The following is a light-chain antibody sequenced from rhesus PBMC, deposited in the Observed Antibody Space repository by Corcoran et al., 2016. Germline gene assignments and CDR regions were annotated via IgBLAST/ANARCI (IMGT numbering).Light chain of an antibody. CDR2: YAP. CDR1: QAINDD. Sequence: DIQMTQPPSSLPASVGDRVTTTGRASQAINDDLSWYQQKPGKAPKPLNYYAPSLETGVPSRFSGSGSGTDYTLPISSLRPEDIATCCCQEYNNSPYSFGQGSKVEVK. J-gene: IGKJ2*01. CDR3: QEYNNSPYS. V-gene: IGKV1-66*01.